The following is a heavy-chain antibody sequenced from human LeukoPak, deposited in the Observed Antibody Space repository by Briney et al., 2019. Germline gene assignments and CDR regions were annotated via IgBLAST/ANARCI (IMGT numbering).Heavy chain of an antibody. Sequence: SETLSLTCAVYGGSFSGYYWSWIRQPPGKGLEWIGEINHSGSTNYNPSLKSRVAISVDTSKNQFSLKLSSVTAADTAVYYCARTPRLAAAGTRWFDPWGQGTLVTVSS. CDR3: ARTPRLAAAGTRWFDP. CDR1: GGSFSGYY. CDR2: INHSGST. J-gene: IGHJ5*02. D-gene: IGHD6-13*01. V-gene: IGHV4-34*01.